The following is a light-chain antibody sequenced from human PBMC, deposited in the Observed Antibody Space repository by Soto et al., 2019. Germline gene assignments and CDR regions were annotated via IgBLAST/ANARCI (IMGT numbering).Light chain of an antibody. CDR2: GAS. Sequence: EIVMTQSPATLSVSPGERATLSCRASQSVSSNLAWYQQKPGQAPRLLIYGASTRATGIPARFSGSESGTEFTLTISSLQSEDVAVDYCQQYNNWPPWTFGQGTKVEIK. V-gene: IGKV3-15*01. CDR3: QQYNNWPPWT. J-gene: IGKJ1*01. CDR1: QSVSSN.